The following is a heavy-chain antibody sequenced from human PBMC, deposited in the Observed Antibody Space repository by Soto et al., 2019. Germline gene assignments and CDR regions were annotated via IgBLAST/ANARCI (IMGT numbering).Heavy chain of an antibody. CDR3: ARGPCNSTRCYGFDY. CDR1: SGSISSYY. V-gene: IGHV4-59*01. D-gene: IGHD2-2*01. Sequence: SETLSLTCTVSSGSISSYYWTWIRQPPGKGLEWIGYIYYTGSPKYNPSLKSRVTISADRSKNQFSLKLSSVTAADTAVYYCARGPCNSTRCYGFDYWGQGTLVTVS. CDR2: IYYTGSP. J-gene: IGHJ4*02.